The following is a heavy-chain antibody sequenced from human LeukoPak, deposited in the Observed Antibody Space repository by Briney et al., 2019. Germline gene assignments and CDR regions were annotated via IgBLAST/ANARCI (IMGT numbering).Heavy chain of an antibody. Sequence: GRSLRLSCAASGFTFSSYGMHWVRQAPGKGLEWVAVISYDGSNKYYADSVKGRFTISRDNSKNTLYLQMNSLRAEDTAVYYCAKDWDSSSWYAPGYWGQGTLVTVSS. J-gene: IGHJ4*02. CDR3: AKDWDSSSWYAPGY. CDR1: GFTFSSYG. V-gene: IGHV3-30*18. CDR2: ISYDGSNK. D-gene: IGHD6-13*01.